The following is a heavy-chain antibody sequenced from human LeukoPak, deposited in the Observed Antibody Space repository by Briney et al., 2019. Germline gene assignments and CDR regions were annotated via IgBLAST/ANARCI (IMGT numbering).Heavy chain of an antibody. Sequence: SETLSLTCAVSGVSITYSNWWRWVRQPPGQGLEWIGEIHDDGGFHCNQLLKGRVAMSMDRSQNQFSLRRRSVTAADTAEYYCARDLGYQLLYWGQGIQVTVPS. CDR3: ARDLGYQLLY. J-gene: IGHJ4*02. V-gene: IGHV4-4*02. D-gene: IGHD2-2*01. CDR2: IHDDGGF. CDR1: GVSITYSNW.